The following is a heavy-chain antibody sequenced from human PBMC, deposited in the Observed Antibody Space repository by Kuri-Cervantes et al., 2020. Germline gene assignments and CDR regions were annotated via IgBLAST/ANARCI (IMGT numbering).Heavy chain of an antibody. CDR3: ARFWGSSGLFDY. CDR2: ISSSSTI. CDR1: GFTFSDYY. Sequence: GESLKISCAASGFTFSDYYMNWVRQAPGKGLEWVSSISSSSTIHYADSVKGRFTISRDNSKNTLYLQMNSLRAEDTAVYYCARFWGSSGLFDYWGQGTLVTVSS. J-gene: IGHJ4*02. D-gene: IGHD3-22*01. V-gene: IGHV3-69-1*01.